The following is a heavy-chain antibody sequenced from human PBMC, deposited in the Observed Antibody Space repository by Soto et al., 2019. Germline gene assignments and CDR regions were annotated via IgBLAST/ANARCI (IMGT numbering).Heavy chain of an antibody. Sequence: ASVKVSCKASGYTFTSYYMHWVRQAPGQGLEWMGIINPSGGSTSYAQKFQGRVTMTRDTSTSTVYMELSSLRSEDTAVYYCAGSSRVEYSSFLADYWGQGTLVTVSS. V-gene: IGHV1-46*03. CDR3: AGSSRVEYSSFLADY. CDR2: INPSGGST. J-gene: IGHJ4*02. CDR1: GYTFTSYY. D-gene: IGHD6-6*01.